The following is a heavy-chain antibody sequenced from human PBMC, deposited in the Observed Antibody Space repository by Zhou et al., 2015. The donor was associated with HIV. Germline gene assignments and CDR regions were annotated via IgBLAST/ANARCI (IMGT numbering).Heavy chain of an antibody. CDR2: IIPMYEIT. CDR1: GGIFSDHA. V-gene: IGHV1-69*09. Sequence: QVQLVQSGAEVRKAGSSVKVSCKTSGGIFSDHAVSWVRQAPGQGLQWMGKIIPMYEITDYAQEFRGRLTITADRSTSAAYMELSSLKSEDAAVYYCTRSSGNYDYAFDIWGQGTKVIVAS. J-gene: IGHJ3*02. CDR3: TRSSGNYDYAFDI. D-gene: IGHD3-22*01.